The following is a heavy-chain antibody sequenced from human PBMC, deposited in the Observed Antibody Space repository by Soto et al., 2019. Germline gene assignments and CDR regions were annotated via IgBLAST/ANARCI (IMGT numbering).Heavy chain of an antibody. V-gene: IGHV1-3*01. CDR3: ARLWKSSGSDY. CDR2: INAGNGNT. J-gene: IGHJ4*02. Sequence: GASVKVSCKASGYTFTSYAMHWVRQAPGQRLEWMGWINAGNGNTKYSQKFQGRVTITRDTSASTAYMELSSLRSGDTAVYYCARLWKSSGSDYWGQGALVTVSS. D-gene: IGHD3-22*01. CDR1: GYTFTSYA.